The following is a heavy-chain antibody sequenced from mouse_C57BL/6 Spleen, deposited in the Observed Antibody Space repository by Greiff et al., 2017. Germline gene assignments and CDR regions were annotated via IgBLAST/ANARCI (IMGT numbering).Heavy chain of an antibody. J-gene: IGHJ2*01. CDR2: IQPNSGST. Sequence: QVQLQQPGAELVKPGASVKLSCKASGYTFTSYWMHWVKQRPGQGLEWIGMIQPNSGSTNYNEKFKSKATLTVDKSSSTAYMQLSSLTSEDSAVYYCASFDYDEDDYWGQGTTLTVSS. V-gene: IGHV1-64*01. CDR3: ASFDYDEDDY. D-gene: IGHD2-4*01. CDR1: GYTFTSYW.